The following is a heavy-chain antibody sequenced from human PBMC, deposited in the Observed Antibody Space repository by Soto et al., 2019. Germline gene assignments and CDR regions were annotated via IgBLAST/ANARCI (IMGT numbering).Heavy chain of an antibody. D-gene: IGHD3-10*01. CDR2: LYYSGST. CDR3: ARVGSGSYYNPSHMDV. Sequence: QVQLQESCPGLVKPSQTLSLNCAVSGGSISSGGYYWSWIRQHPGKGLEWFGDLYYSGSTYYNLHLKRRGTISVDTFKNPSSLKLSTLTAEDTALYYCARVGSGSYYNPSHMDVRGNGSTVSVSS. V-gene: IGHV4-31*11. J-gene: IGHJ6*03. CDR1: GGSISSGGYY.